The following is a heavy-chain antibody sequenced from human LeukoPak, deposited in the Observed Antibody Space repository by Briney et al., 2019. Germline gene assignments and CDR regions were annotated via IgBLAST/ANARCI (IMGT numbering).Heavy chain of an antibody. Sequence: ASVKVSCKASGYTFTSYGISWVRQAPGQGLEWMGWISAYNGNTNYAQKLQGRVTMTTDTSTSTAYMELRSLRSEDTAVYYCAREREYCSGANCYGADSWGQGTLVTVSS. V-gene: IGHV1-18*01. CDR2: ISAYNGNT. CDR1: GYTFTSYG. J-gene: IGHJ4*02. D-gene: IGHD2-2*01. CDR3: AREREYCSGANCYGADS.